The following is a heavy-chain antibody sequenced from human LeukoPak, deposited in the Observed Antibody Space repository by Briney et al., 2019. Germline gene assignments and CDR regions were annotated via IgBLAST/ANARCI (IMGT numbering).Heavy chain of an antibody. CDR1: GFPFSSYW. CDR3: AREDHSNYNY. J-gene: IGHJ4*02. Sequence: GGSLRLSCAASGFPFSSYWMSWVRQAPGKGLEWAANIKQDGGEKYYVDSVKGRFTISRDNAKNSLYLQINSLRVEDTAVYYCAREDHSNYNYWGQGTLVTVSS. D-gene: IGHD4-11*01. V-gene: IGHV3-7*01. CDR2: IKQDGGEK.